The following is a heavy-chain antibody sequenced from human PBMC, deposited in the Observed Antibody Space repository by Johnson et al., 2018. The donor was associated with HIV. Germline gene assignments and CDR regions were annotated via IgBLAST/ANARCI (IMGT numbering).Heavy chain of an antibody. D-gene: IGHD3-22*01. V-gene: IGHV3-15*01. CDR2: IKSKSDGGTT. CDR1: GFTFSSYP. CDR3: ARDRGYWDAFDI. J-gene: IGHJ3*02. Sequence: MQLVESGGGVVQPGRSLRLSCAASGFTFSSYPMHWVRQAPGKGLEWVGRIKSKSDGGTTDYAAPVRGRFSISRDDSETTVYLQMNSLRAEDTAVYYCARDRGYWDAFDIWGQGTLVTVSS.